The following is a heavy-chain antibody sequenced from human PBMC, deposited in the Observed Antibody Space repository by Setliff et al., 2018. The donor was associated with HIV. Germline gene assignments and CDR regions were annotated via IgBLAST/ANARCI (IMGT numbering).Heavy chain of an antibody. CDR3: ARDRGSRSSNYYGPSGY. CDR1: GYTFSTYY. D-gene: IGHD3-16*01. Sequence: ASVKVSCKASGYTFSTYYLHWVRQAPGQGLEWLGIISPSGGSTSYAQKFQGRVTMTRDTSTSTFYMDLSSLRSDGTAVYYCARDRGSRSSNYYGPSGYWGQGTQVTVSS. V-gene: IGHV1-46*01. CDR2: ISPSGGST. J-gene: IGHJ4*02.